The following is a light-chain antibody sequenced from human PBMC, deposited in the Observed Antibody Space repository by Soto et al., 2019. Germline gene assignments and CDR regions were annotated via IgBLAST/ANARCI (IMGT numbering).Light chain of an antibody. CDR1: QSLLHSNGYNY. V-gene: IGKV2-28*01. CDR3: MQTLQTPPFT. J-gene: IGKJ3*01. Sequence: DIVMTQSPLSLPVTPGEPASISCRSSQSLLHSNGYNYLDWYLQTPGQSPQLLIYLGSNRASGVPDRFSGTGSGTDFTLKISRVEADDVGVYYCMQTLQTPPFTFGPGTKVDIK. CDR2: LGS.